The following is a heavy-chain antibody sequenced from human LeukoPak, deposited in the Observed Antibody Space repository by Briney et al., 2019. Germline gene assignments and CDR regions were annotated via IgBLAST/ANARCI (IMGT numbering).Heavy chain of an antibody. CDR3: AKTSSRTGIAVADAFDI. CDR2: ISYDGSNK. V-gene: IGHV3-30*04. CDR1: GFTFSRYA. J-gene: IGHJ3*02. Sequence: GGSLRLSCAASGFTFSRYAMHWVRQAPGKGLEWVAVISYDGSNKIYADSVKGRFTISRDNPKNTLYLQMKSLRAEDTAVYYCAKTSSRTGIAVADAFDIWGQGTMVTVSS. D-gene: IGHD6-19*01.